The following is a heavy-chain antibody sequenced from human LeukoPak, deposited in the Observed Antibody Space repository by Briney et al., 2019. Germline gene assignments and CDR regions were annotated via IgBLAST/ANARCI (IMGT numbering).Heavy chain of an antibody. Sequence: ASVKVSCKASGYTFTSYGISWVRQAPGQGLEWMGWISAYNGNTNYAQELQGRVTMTTDTSTSTAYMELRSLRSDDTAVYYCARVSGMVLLWFGNISPTGWFDPWGQGTLVTVSS. J-gene: IGHJ5*02. V-gene: IGHV1-18*01. D-gene: IGHD3-10*01. CDR3: ARVSGMVLLWFGNISPTGWFDP. CDR2: ISAYNGNT. CDR1: GYTFTSYG.